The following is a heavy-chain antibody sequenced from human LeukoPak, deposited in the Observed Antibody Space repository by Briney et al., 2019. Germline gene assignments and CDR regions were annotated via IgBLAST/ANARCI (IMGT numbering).Heavy chain of an antibody. Sequence: GGSLRLSCAASGFTVSSNYMSWVRQAPGKGLEWVSVIYSGGSTYYADSVKGRFTISRDNSKNTLYLQMNSLRAEDTAVYYCARARSRTNLAIDYWGQGTLVTVSS. J-gene: IGHJ4*02. CDR1: GFTVSSNY. D-gene: IGHD2-8*01. V-gene: IGHV3-66*01. CDR2: IYSGGST. CDR3: ARARSRTNLAIDY.